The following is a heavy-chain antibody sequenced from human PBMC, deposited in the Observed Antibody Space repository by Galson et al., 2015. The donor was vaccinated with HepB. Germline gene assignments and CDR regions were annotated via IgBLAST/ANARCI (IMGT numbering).Heavy chain of an antibody. CDR1: GFTFSDYY. Sequence: SLRLSCAASGFTFSDYYMSWIRQAPGKGLEWVSYISSSSSYTNYADSVKGRFTISRDNAKNSLYLQMNSLRAEDTAVYYCARDQITMVRGVMGAFDIWGQGTMVTVSS. V-gene: IGHV3-11*06. CDR2: ISSSSSYT. D-gene: IGHD3-10*01. J-gene: IGHJ3*02. CDR3: ARDQITMVRGVMGAFDI.